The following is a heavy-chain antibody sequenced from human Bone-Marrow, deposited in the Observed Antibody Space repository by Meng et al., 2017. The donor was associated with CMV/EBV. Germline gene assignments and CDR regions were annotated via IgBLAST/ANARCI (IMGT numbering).Heavy chain of an antibody. J-gene: IGHJ4*02. CDR1: GFTVNNYD. V-gene: IGHV3-48*03. CDR2: IRNSSDIT. Sequence: GESLKISCAASGFTVNNYDMNWVRQPPGKGLEWISYIRNSSDITYYADSVKGRFTISRDNAKNSLYLQMSNLRAEDTAIYYCTVGPFDYWGQGSLVTVYS. CDR3: TVGPFDY. D-gene: IGHD4-23*01.